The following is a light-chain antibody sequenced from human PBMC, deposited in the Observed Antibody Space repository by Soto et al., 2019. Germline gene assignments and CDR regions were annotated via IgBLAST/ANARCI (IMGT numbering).Light chain of an antibody. Sequence: DIQMTQSPSTLSASVGDRVTITCRASQSISSWLAWYQQKPGKAPRLLIYKASNLESGVPSRFSGSGSGTELTPTISSLQPDDSATDYCQQYNDNWTFGQGTKVEIK. V-gene: IGKV1-5*03. CDR1: QSISSW. CDR2: KAS. CDR3: QQYNDNWT. J-gene: IGKJ1*01.